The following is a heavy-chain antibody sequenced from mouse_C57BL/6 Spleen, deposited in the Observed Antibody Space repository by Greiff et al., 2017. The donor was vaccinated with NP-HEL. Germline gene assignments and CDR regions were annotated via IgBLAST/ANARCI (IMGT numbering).Heavy chain of an antibody. CDR2: IDPETGGT. D-gene: IGHD2-1*01. CDR3: TNLIYYGLLGY. Sequence: QVQLKESGAELVRPGSSVTLSCKASGYTFTDYEMHWVKQTPMHGLEWIGAIDPETGGTAYNQKFKGKATLTADKSSSTAYMELRSLTSEDSAVYYCTNLIYYGLLGYGGQGTTPPVPS. CDR1: GYTFTDYE. J-gene: IGHJ2*01. V-gene: IGHV1-15*01.